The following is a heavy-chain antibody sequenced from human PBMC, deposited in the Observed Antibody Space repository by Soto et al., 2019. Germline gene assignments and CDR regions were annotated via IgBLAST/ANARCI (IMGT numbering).Heavy chain of an antibody. J-gene: IGHJ5*02. V-gene: IGHV1-2*02. CDR1: GYTFTGYY. CDR3: ARAARIAAGWFDP. CDR2: INPNSGGT. Sequence: RASVKVSCKASGYTFTGYYMHWVRQAPGQGLEWMGWINPNSGGTNYAQKFQGRVTMTRDTSISTAYMELSRLRSDDTAVYYCARAARIAAGWFDPWGQGTLVTVSS. D-gene: IGHD6-13*01.